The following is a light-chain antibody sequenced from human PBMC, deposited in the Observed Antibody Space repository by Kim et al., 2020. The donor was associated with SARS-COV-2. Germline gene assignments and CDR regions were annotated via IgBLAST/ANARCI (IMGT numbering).Light chain of an antibody. V-gene: IGLV3-1*01. CDR3: QAWDSSTVV. CDR2: QDS. J-gene: IGLJ3*02. Sequence: SVSPGQTASITCSGDKLGDKYACWYQQKPGQSPVLVMYQDSKRPSGIPERFSGSNSGNTATLTISGTQTMDEAVYYCQAWDSSTVVFGGGTRLTVL. CDR1: KLGDKY.